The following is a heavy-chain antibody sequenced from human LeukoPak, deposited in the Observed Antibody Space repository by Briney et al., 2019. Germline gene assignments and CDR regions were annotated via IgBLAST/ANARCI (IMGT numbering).Heavy chain of an antibody. Sequence: GGSLRLSCAASGFTFDYYAMHWLRQAPGKGLEWDSGSRLNSDIVGYADSVKSRFTISRDNAKSSMWLQMNSLRDEDTAVYYCARDQTPFYWGQGSLVTVSS. V-gene: IGHV3-9*01. CDR3: ARDQTPFY. J-gene: IGHJ4*02. CDR2: SRLNSDIV. CDR1: GFTFDYYA. D-gene: IGHD2-15*01.